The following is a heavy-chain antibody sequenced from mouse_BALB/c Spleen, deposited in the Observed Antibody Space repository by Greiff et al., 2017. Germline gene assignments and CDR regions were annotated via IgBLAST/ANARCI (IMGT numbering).Heavy chain of an antibody. V-gene: IGHV5-6-4*01. CDR1: GFTFSSYT. CDR2: ISSGGSYT. J-gene: IGHJ4*01. CDR3: TRVGYDGYYYAMDY. D-gene: IGHD2-3*01. Sequence: EVKVEESGGGLVKPGGSLKLSCAASGFTFSSYTMSWVRQTPEKRLEWVATISSGGSYTYYPDSVKGRFTISRDNAKNTLYLQMSSLKSEDTAMYYCTRVGYDGYYYAMDYWGQGTSVTVSS.